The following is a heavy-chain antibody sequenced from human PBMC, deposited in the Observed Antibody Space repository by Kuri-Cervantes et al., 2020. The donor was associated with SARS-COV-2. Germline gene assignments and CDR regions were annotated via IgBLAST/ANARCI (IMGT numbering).Heavy chain of an antibody. J-gene: IGHJ4*02. CDR3: ASRAVADLFDY. CDR2: IIPILGIA. CDR1: GGTFSSYT. D-gene: IGHD6-19*01. V-gene: IGHV1-69*02. Sequence: SVKVSCKASGGTFSSYTISWVRQAPGQGLEWMGRIIPILGIANYAQKFQGRVTITADKSTSTAYKELSSLRSEDTAVYYCASRAVADLFDYWGQGTLVTVSS.